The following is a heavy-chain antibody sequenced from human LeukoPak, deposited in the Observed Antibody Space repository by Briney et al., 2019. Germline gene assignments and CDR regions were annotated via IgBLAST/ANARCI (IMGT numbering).Heavy chain of an antibody. CDR2: LSGSGGTT. CDR3: AKTDGSGSFYNPSHF. CDR1: GFSYSNFA. Sequence: GGSLRLSCAASGFSYSNFAMRWVRQAPGKGREGGSGLSGSGGTTDYADSMKGRFTISRDNSKSTLYLQMSSLRAEDTAVYYCAKTDGSGSFYNPSHFWGQGTLVTVSS. D-gene: IGHD3-10*01. J-gene: IGHJ4*02. V-gene: IGHV3-23*01.